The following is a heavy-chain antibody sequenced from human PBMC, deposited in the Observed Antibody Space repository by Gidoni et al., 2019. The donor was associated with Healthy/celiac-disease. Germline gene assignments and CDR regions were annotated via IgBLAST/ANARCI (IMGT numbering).Heavy chain of an antibody. J-gene: IGHJ4*02. CDR1: GFTFSSYA. CDR3: AKGDSSGWYRGGGYFDY. D-gene: IGHD6-19*01. V-gene: IGHV3-23*04. Sequence: EVQLVESGGGLVQPGGSLRLSCAASGFTFSSYAMSWVRQAPGKGLEWVSAISGSGGSTYYADSVKGRFTISRDNSKNTLYLQMNSLRAEDTAVYYCAKGDSSGWYRGGGYFDYWGQGTLVTVSS. CDR2: ISGSGGST.